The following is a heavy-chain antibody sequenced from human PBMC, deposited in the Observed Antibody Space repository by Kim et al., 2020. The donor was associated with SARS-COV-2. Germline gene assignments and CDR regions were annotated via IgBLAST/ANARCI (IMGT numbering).Heavy chain of an antibody. J-gene: IGHJ3*02. Sequence: GSGDSIASVDSYGIWIPQPQGKGLEWIGDIYYSGSTYYNPSLKSRVTMSVDTSKNQFSLRLSSVTAADAAVYYCARDQSLVGGTVDAFDNW. CDR1: GDSIASVDSY. CDR3: ARDQSLVGGTVDAFDN. D-gene: IGHD1-26*01. CDR2: IYYSGST. V-gene: IGHV4-30-4*01.